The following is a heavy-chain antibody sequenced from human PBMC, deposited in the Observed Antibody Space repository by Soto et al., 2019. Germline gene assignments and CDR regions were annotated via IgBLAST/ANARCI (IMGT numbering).Heavy chain of an antibody. Sequence: GGSLRLSCAASAFTFSSYNMNWVRQAPGRGLEWVSSITSSSSYIYYADSVKGRFTISRDNAKNSLYLQMNSLRAEDTAVYYCAGWRKSDAFDIWGQGTMVTVSS. V-gene: IGHV3-21*01. CDR3: AGWRKSDAFDI. CDR2: ITSSSSYI. D-gene: IGHD2-15*01. CDR1: AFTFSSYN. J-gene: IGHJ3*02.